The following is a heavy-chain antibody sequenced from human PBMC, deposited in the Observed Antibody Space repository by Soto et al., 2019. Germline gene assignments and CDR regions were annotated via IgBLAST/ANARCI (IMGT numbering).Heavy chain of an antibody. CDR1: GGSISSHY. J-gene: IGHJ6*02. CDR3: ARGGNSDYYGMDV. D-gene: IGHD4-4*01. V-gene: IGHV4-59*11. CDR2: IYYSGST. Sequence: QVQLQESGPGLVKPSETLSLTCTVSGGSISSHYWSRIRQPPGKGLDWIGYIYYSGSTNYNPSLNSRITISLDTSRNQFSLKLSSVTAADTAIYYCARGGNSDYYGMDVWGQGTTVTVSS.